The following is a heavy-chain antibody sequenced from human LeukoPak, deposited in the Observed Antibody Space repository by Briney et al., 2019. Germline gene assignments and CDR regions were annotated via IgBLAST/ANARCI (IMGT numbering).Heavy chain of an antibody. CDR3: ATDPPGPFDI. CDR1: GGSFSGYY. Sequence: SETLSLPCAVYGGSFSGYYWSWIRQPPGKGLEWIGEINHSGSTNYNPSLKSRVTISVDTSKNQFSLKLSSVTAADTAVYYCATDPPGPFDIWGQGTMVTVSS. J-gene: IGHJ3*02. V-gene: IGHV4-34*01. CDR2: INHSGST.